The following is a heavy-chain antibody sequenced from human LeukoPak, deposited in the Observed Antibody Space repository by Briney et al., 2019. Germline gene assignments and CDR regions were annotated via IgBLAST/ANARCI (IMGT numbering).Heavy chain of an antibody. CDR1: GFTFSSYS. CDR2: ISGSSSYI. V-gene: IGHV3-21*01. D-gene: IGHD3-10*01. CDR3: ARDDITMVRGVILPYDY. J-gene: IGHJ4*02. Sequence: GGSLRLSCAASGFTFSSYSMNWVRQAPGKGLEWVSSISGSSSYIYYADSVKGRFTISRDNAKNSLYLQMNSLRAEDTAVYYCARDDITMVRGVILPYDYWGQGTLVTVSS.